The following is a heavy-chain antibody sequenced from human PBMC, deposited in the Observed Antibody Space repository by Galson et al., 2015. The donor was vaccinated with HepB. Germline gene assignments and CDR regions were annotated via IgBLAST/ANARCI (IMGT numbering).Heavy chain of an antibody. V-gene: IGHV3-7*05. D-gene: IGHD3-10*01. CDR1: EFILSMYW. CDR2: IKEDGSEK. CDR3: ARVKRGEWYSFYYYGMDV. J-gene: IGHJ6*02. Sequence: SLRLSCAASEFILSMYWMNWVRQAPGKGLEWVANIKEDGSEKNYVDSVKGRFTIARDNAKNSLYLQMNSLRAEDTAVYYCARVKRGEWYSFYYYGMDVWCRGTTVTVSS.